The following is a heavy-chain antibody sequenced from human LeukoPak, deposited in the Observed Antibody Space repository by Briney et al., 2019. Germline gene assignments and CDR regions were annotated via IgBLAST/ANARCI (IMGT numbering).Heavy chain of an antibody. CDR2: INPNSGGT. CDR3: AASYYYDSSGRGGYYYYYMDV. V-gene: IGHV1-2*06. Sequence: EASVKVSCKASGYTFTGYYMHWVRQAPGQGLEWMGRINPNSGGTNYAQKFQERVTITRDMSTSTAYMELSSLRSEDTAVYYCAASYYYDSSGRGGYYYYYMDVWGKGTTVTVSS. D-gene: IGHD3-22*01. J-gene: IGHJ6*03. CDR1: GYTFTGYY.